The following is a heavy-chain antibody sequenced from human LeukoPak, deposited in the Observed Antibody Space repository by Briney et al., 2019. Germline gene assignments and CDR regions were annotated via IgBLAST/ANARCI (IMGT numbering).Heavy chain of an antibody. CDR3: ARVGCSGGSCYLLEKYNWFDP. CDR2: IYYSGST. J-gene: IGHJ5*02. CDR1: GGSINSGGHY. V-gene: IGHV4-31*03. D-gene: IGHD2-15*01. Sequence: PSETLSLTCTVSGGSINSGGHYWSWIRQHPGKGLEWIGYIYYSGSTYYNPSLKSRVTISVDMSKNQFSLKLSSVTAADTAVYYCARVGCSGGSCYLLEKYNWFDPWGQGTLVTVSS.